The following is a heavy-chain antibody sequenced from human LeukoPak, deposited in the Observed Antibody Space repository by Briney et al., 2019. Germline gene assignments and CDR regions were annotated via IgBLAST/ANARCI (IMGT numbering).Heavy chain of an antibody. CDR3: ARVRYSSGSYYFDY. V-gene: IGHV4-39*07. CDR2: IYYSGST. Sequence: SETLSLTCTVSGGSISSSSYYWGWIRQPPGKGLEWIGSIYYSGSTYYNPSLKSRVTISVDTSKNQFSLKLSSVTAADTAVYYCARVRYSSGSYYFDYWGQGTLVTVSS. J-gene: IGHJ4*02. D-gene: IGHD6-19*01. CDR1: GGSISSSSYY.